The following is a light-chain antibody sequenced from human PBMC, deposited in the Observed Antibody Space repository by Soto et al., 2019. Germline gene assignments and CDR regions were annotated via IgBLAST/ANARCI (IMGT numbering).Light chain of an antibody. V-gene: IGLV3-21*04. J-gene: IGLJ3*02. Sequence: SYELTQPPSVSVAPGXXARITCGXXXIGSKSVHWYQQKPGQAPVLVIYYDSDRPSGIPERFSGSNSGNTATLTISRVEAGDEADYYCQVWDSSSDHWVFGGGTKLTVL. CDR3: QVWDSSSDHWV. CDR1: XIGSKS. CDR2: YDS.